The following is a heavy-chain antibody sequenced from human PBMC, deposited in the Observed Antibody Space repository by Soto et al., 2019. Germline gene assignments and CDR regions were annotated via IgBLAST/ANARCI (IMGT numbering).Heavy chain of an antibody. CDR2: ISGSGGST. V-gene: IGHV3-23*01. CDR1: GFTFSSYA. J-gene: IGHJ4*02. Sequence: EVQLLESGGGLVQPGGSLRLSCAASGFTFSSYAMSWVRQAPGKGLEWVSAISGSGGSTYYADSVKGRFTISRDNSKNTLYLQMNSLRAEDTAVYYCASQDCISTSCYFPREDYWGQGTLVTVSS. CDR3: ASQDCISTSCYFPREDY. D-gene: IGHD2-2*01.